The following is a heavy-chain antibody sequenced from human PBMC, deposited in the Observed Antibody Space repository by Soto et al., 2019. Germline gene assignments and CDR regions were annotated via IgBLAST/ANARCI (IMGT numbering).Heavy chain of an antibody. CDR3: ARDRIRGSGSFHHDY. CDR2: ISSSSSTI. Sequence: EVQLVESGGGLVQPGGSLRLCCAASGFTFSSYSMNWVRQAPGKGLEWVSYISSSSSTIYYADSVKGRFTISRDNAKNSLYLQMNSLRDEDTDVYDCARDRIRGSGSFHHDYWGQGTMVTVSS. D-gene: IGHD3-10*01. CDR1: GFTFSSYS. V-gene: IGHV3-48*02. J-gene: IGHJ4*02.